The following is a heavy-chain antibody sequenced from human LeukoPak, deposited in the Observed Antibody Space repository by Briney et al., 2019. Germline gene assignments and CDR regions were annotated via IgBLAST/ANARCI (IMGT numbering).Heavy chain of an antibody. CDR3: ARDRDYGSGSYYYGFDP. D-gene: IGHD3-10*01. V-gene: IGHV3-23*01. CDR2: VSGSGYDT. Sequence: GGSLRLSCADSGFIFTNYAVSWVRQAPGKGLEWVSAVSGSGYDTYYADSMRGRFTISRDNSKSTVYLQIDGLRVEDTAVYYCARDRDYGSGSYYYGFDPWGQGTLVTVSS. CDR1: GFIFTNYA. J-gene: IGHJ5*02.